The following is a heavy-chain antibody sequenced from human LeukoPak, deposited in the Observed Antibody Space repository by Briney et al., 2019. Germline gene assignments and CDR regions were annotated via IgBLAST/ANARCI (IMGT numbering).Heavy chain of an antibody. J-gene: IGHJ4*02. Sequence: SETLSLTCTVSGGSISSYYWSWIRQPAGKGLEWIGRIYTSGSTNYNPSLKSRVTISVDTSRNQFSLKLSSVTAADTAVYYCARGALIVGATSFDYWGQGTLVTVSS. V-gene: IGHV4-4*07. D-gene: IGHD1-26*01. CDR2: IYTSGST. CDR1: GGSISSYY. CDR3: ARGALIVGATSFDY.